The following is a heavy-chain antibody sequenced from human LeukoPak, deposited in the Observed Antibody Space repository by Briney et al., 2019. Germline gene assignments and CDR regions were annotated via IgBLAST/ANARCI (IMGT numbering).Heavy chain of an antibody. CDR3: ATAPLVVPAPYYYYYMDV. V-gene: IGHV1-24*01. D-gene: IGHD2-2*01. J-gene: IGHJ6*03. Sequence: ASVKVSCKVSGYTLTELSMHWVRQAPGKGLELMGGFDPEDGETIYAQKFQGRVTMTEDTSTDTAYMELSSLRSEDTAVYYRATAPLVVPAPYYYYYMDVWGKGTTVTVSS. CDR2: FDPEDGET. CDR1: GYTLTELS.